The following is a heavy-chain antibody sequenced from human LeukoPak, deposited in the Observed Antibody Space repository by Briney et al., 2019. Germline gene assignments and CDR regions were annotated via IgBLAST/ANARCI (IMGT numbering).Heavy chain of an antibody. CDR1: GFTFSSYS. CDR2: ISRSSSFI. J-gene: IGHJ4*02. CDR3: ARGGYSYGPFDY. D-gene: IGHD5-18*01. V-gene: IGHV3-21*01. Sequence: PGGSLRLSCAASGFTFSSYSMNWVRQAPGKGLEWVSSISRSSSFISYADSVKGRFTISRDNAKNSLYLQMNSLRAEDTAVYYCARGGYSYGPFDYWGQGTLVTVSS.